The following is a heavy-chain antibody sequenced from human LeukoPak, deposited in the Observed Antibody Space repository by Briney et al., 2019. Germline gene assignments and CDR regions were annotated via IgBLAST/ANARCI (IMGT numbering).Heavy chain of an antibody. CDR3: ASLGEDVVVPAAISYRRWAEIYYYYYMDV. V-gene: IGHV3-7*01. CDR2: IKQDGSEK. CDR1: GFTFSSYA. Sequence: PGGSLRLSCAASGFTFSSYAMHWVRQAPGKGLEWVANIKQDGSEKYYVDSVKGRFTISIDNAKHSLYLQMNSLRDEDTAVYYCASLGEDVVVPAAISYRRWAEIYYYYYMDVWGKGTTVTVSS. J-gene: IGHJ6*03. D-gene: IGHD2-2*01.